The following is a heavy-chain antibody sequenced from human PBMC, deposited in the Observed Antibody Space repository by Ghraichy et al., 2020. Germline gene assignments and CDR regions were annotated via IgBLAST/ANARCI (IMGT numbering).Heavy chain of an antibody. D-gene: IGHD5-24*01. CDR1: GFTFSTYA. V-gene: IGHV3-23*01. CDR3: ARRDGYNFYFDY. CDR2: ISGGGGST. J-gene: IGHJ4*02. Sequence: GESLNISCAASGFTFSTYAMSWVRQAPGKGLEWVSGISGGGGSTYYADSVKGRFTISRDNSKNTLYLQMNSLRAEDTAVYYCARRDGYNFYFDYWGQGTLVTVSS.